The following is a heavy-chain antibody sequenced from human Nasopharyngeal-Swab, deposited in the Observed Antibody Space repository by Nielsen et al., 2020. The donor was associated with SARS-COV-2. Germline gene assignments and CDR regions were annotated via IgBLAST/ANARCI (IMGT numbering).Heavy chain of an antibody. CDR2: IYYSGFT. V-gene: IGHV4-30-4*01. CDR1: GGSTSSGDYY. J-gene: IGHJ4*02. Sequence: SETLSLTCTVSGGSTSSGDYYWTWVRQPPGKGLEWIGCIYYSGFTYYNPSLKSRVTISADTSQNQLSLNLISVTAADTAAYYCARAKKSGGTWEHTDYWGQGTLVTVSS. CDR3: ARAKKSGGTWEHTDY. D-gene: IGHD1-26*01.